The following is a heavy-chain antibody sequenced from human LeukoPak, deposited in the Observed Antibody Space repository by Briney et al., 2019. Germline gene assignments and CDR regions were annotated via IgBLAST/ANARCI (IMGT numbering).Heavy chain of an antibody. CDR1: GGSISSGDYY. J-gene: IGHJ4*02. D-gene: IGHD5-24*01. CDR3: ARHPMERWLLSFDY. V-gene: IGHV4-61*08. CDR2: IYTSGST. Sequence: SETLSLTCTVSGGSISSGDYYWSWIRQPPGKGLEWIGYIYTSGSTNYNPSLKSRVTISVDTSKNQFSLKLSSVTAADTAVYYCARHPMERWLLSFDYWGQGTLVTVSS.